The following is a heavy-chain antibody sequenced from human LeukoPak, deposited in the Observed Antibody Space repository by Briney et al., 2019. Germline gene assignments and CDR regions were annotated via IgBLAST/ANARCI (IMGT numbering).Heavy chain of an antibody. D-gene: IGHD2-15*01. CDR3: ARGGNYFDY. CDR2: IYYSGNT. Sequence: PSETPSLTCTVSGGSISSYYWTWIRQSPGKGLEWIGYIYYSGNTNYNPSLKSRVTISVDTSKNQFSLKLSSVTAADTAVYYCARGGNYFDYWGQGNLVTVSS. CDR1: GGSISSYY. J-gene: IGHJ4*02. V-gene: IGHV4-59*01.